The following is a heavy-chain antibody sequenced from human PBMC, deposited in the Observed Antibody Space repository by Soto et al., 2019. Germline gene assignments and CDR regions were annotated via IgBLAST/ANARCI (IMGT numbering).Heavy chain of an antibody. CDR3: ARDRKYYDILTGNRVIDY. J-gene: IGHJ4*02. V-gene: IGHV1-18*01. D-gene: IGHD3-9*01. CDR2: ISAYNGNT. Sequence: ASVKVSCKAYGYTFTSYGISWVRQAPGQGLEWMGWISAYNGNTNYAQKLQGRVTMTTDTSTSTAYMELRSLRSDDTAVYYCARDRKYYDILTGNRVIDYWGQGTLVTVSS. CDR1: GYTFTSYG.